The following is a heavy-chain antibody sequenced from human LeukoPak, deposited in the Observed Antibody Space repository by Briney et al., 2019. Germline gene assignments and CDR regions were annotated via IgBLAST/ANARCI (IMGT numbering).Heavy chain of an antibody. J-gene: IGHJ4*02. D-gene: IGHD6-19*01. CDR3: ARESEYSSGWYYFDY. Sequence: PSETLSLTCTVSGGSISSSSYYWGWIRQPPGKGLEWIGSIYYSGSTYYNPSLKSRVTISVDTSKNQFSLKLSSVTAADTAVYYCARESEYSSGWYYFDYWGQGTLVTVSS. CDR2: IYYSGST. CDR1: GGSISSSSYY. V-gene: IGHV4-39*07.